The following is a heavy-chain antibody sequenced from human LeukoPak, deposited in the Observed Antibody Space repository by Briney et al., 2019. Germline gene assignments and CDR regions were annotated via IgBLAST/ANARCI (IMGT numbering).Heavy chain of an antibody. V-gene: IGHV3-23*01. CDR1: GFPFGTYA. D-gene: IGHD1-26*01. J-gene: IGHJ4*02. CDR3: AKDPIFSGSYGVFDY. Sequence: PGGSLRLSCTGSGFPFGTYAMSWVRQAPGKGLEWVSAISGGSDNTHYAESVKGRFTISRDISKSTVYLQMNSLRVEDTAVYYCAKDPIFSGSYGVFDYWGLGTLVTVSS. CDR2: ISGGSDNT.